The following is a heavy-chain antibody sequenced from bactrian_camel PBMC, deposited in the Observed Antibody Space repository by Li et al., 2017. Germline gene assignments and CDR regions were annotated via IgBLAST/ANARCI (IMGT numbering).Heavy chain of an antibody. CDR2: IKIGGETT. CDR1: GFTLLNYG. D-gene: IGHD1*01. CDR3: VKPNPDARGGFDH. V-gene: IGHV3S40*01. Sequence: VQLVESGGGLVQPGGSLRLSCAASGFTLLNYGMSWVRQAPGKEREGVAAIKIGGETTLYDTSVKGRFTISQDAAKNTVDLLMNSLKPEDTAVYYCVKPNPDARGGFDHWGQGTQVTVS. J-gene: IGHJ4*01.